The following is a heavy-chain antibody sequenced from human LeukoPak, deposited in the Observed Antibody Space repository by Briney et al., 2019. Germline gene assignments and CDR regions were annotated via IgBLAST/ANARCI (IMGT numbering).Heavy chain of an antibody. J-gene: IGHJ3*02. V-gene: IGHV4-34*01. CDR3: ARALVGATDAFDI. CDR2: INHSGST. D-gene: IGHD1-26*01. CDR1: GGSFSGYY. Sequence: SETLSLTCAVYGGSFSGYYWSWIRQPPGKGLEWIGEINHSGSTNYNPSLKSRVTMSVDTSKNQFSLKLSSVTAADTAVYYCARALVGATDAFDIWGQGTMVTVSS.